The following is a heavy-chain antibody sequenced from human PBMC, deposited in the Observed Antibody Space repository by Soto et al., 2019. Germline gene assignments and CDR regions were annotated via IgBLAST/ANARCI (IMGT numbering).Heavy chain of an antibody. CDR1: GFTFSSYA. CDR2: ISGSDGST. J-gene: IGHJ4*02. V-gene: IGHV3-23*01. CDR3: AKGTANWNFDY. Sequence: GGSLRLSCAASGFTFSSYAMSWVRQAPGKGLEWVSAISGSDGSTYYADSVKGRLTISRDNSKNTLYLQMNSLRAEDTAVYYCAKGTANWNFDYWGQGTLVTVSS. D-gene: IGHD1-20*01.